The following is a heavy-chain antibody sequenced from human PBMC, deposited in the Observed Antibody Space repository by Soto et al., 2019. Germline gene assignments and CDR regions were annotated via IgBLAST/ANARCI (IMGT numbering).Heavy chain of an antibody. CDR2: ISSSGSTI. J-gene: IGHJ6*03. D-gene: IGHD5-18*01. CDR1: GFTFSDYY. Sequence: GGSLRLSCAASGFTFSDYYMSWIRQAPGKGLEWVSYISSSGSTIYYADSVKGRFTISRDNAKNSLYLQMNSMRAEDTAVYYCARDGYSYGYSQTRNYYYYYYMDVWGKGTTVTVSS. CDR3: ARDGYSYGYSQTRNYYYYYYMDV. V-gene: IGHV3-11*01.